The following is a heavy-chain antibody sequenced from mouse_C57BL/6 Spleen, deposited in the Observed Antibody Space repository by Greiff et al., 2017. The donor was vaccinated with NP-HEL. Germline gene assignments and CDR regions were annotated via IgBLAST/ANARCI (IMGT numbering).Heavy chain of an antibody. CDR1: GFTFSDYG. CDR3: ARERFYYYAMDY. V-gene: IGHV5-17*01. Sequence: EVKLMEPGGGLVKPGGSLKLSCAASGFTFSDYGMHWVRQAPVKGLEWVAYISRGSSTIYYADTMKGRFTISRDSAKNTQFLQMTSLESEDTAMYYCARERFYYYAMDYWGKGTSVTVSS. CDR2: ISRGSSTI. J-gene: IGHJ4*01.